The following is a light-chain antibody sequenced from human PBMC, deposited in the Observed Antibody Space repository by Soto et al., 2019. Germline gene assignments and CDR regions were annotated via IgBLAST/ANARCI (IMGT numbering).Light chain of an antibody. Sequence: IQLTQSPSSRSASVGDRVTITCRASQGISSYLAWYQQKPGKAPNLLIYAASTLQSGVPSRFSGSGSGTDFTLTISSLQPEDFATYYCQQLNSYPRTFGQGTKVEIK. V-gene: IGKV1-9*01. CDR2: AAS. J-gene: IGKJ1*01. CDR3: QQLNSYPRT. CDR1: QGISSY.